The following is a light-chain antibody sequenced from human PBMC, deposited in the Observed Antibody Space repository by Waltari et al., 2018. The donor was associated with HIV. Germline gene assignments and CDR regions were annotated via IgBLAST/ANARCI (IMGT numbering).Light chain of an antibody. V-gene: IGLV1-44*01. J-gene: IGLJ2*01. CDR3: AAWDDSLNGVV. Sequence: QSVLTQPPSASGTPGQRVTISCSGSSSNLGSNTVNWYQQLPGTAHKLLIYSNNQRPSGVPDRFSGSKSGTSASLAISGLQSEDEADYYCAAWDDSLNGVVFGGGTKLTVL. CDR1: SSNLGSNT. CDR2: SNN.